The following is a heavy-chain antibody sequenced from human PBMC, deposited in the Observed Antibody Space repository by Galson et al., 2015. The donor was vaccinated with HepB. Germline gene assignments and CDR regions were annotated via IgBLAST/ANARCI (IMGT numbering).Heavy chain of an antibody. Sequence: SVKVSCKASGYTFTSYYMHWVRQAPGQGLEWMGIINPSGGGTSYAQKFQGRVTMTRDTSTSTVYMELSSLRSEDTAVYYCARETVAGTSFGYWGQGTLVTVSS. D-gene: IGHD6-19*01. J-gene: IGHJ4*02. CDR1: GYTFTSYY. CDR3: ARETVAGTSFGY. CDR2: INPSGGGT. V-gene: IGHV1-46*01.